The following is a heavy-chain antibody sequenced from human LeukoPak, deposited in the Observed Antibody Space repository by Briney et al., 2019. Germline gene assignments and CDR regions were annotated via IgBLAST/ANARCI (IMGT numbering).Heavy chain of an antibody. Sequence: GGSLRLSCAASGFTFSSYAMSWVRQAPGKGLEWVSGISATGTTTYNTNPVQGRFAISRDNSKNTLYLQMNSLRAEDTALYYCAKHRGYSPDGLDVWGQGTTVTISS. D-gene: IGHD5-18*01. CDR3: AKHRGYSPDGLDV. CDR2: ISATGTTT. CDR1: GFTFSSYA. J-gene: IGHJ6*02. V-gene: IGHV3-23*01.